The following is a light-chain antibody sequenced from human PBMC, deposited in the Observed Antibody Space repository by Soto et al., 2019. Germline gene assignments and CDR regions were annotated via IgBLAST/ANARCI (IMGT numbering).Light chain of an antibody. V-gene: IGKV3-20*01. CDR3: QQYGSSPRT. CDR1: QSVNSNY. J-gene: IGKJ1*01. Sequence: EIVLTQSPGTLSLSPGERATLSCRASQSVNSNYLAWYQQKPGQAPRLLIYDTSSRATGIPHRVSGSGSGTDFTLTISRLEPEDLAVYYCQQYGSSPRTFGQGTKVEMK. CDR2: DTS.